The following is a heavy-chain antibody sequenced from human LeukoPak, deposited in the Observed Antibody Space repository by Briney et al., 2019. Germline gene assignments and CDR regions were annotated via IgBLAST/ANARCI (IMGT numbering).Heavy chain of an antibody. Sequence: PSETLSLTCTVSGGSISNYYWSWIRQPPGTGLEWIGYVNHSGSTYYNPSLKSRVTISVDTSKNQFSLKLRSVTAADTAVYYCARQGSYFQGWFDPWGQGTLVTASS. J-gene: IGHJ5*02. D-gene: IGHD3-10*01. CDR2: VNHSGST. CDR1: GGSISNYY. CDR3: ARQGSYFQGWFDP. V-gene: IGHV4-59*08.